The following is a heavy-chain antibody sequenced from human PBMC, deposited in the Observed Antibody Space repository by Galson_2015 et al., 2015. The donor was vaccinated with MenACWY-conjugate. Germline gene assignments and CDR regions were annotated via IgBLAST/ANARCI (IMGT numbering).Heavy chain of an antibody. CDR2: IIPILGIA. CDR3: AKDPSNYDTGNYYYYGMDV. Sequence: SVKVSCKASGGTFSSYAISWVRQAPGQGLEWMGRIIPILGIANYAQKFQGRVTITADKSTSTAYMELSSLRSEDTAVYYCAKDPSNYDTGNYYYYGMDVWGQGTTVTVSS. CDR1: GGTFSSYA. D-gene: IGHD4-11*01. J-gene: IGHJ6*02. V-gene: IGHV1-69*04.